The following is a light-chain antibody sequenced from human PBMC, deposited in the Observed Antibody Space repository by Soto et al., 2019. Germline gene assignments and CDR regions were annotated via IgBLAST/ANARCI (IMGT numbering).Light chain of an antibody. CDR1: QSVSRY. V-gene: IGKV3-11*01. CDR2: DAS. CDR3: QQRQYWPPIT. J-gene: IGKJ5*01. Sequence: EIVLPQSPATLSLSPGERATLSGRASQSVSRYLAWYQQKPGQAPRLLIYDASNRAPGIPVRFSGSGSGTDFTLTISSLEPGDFAVYYCQQRQYWPPITVGKGTRLEIK.